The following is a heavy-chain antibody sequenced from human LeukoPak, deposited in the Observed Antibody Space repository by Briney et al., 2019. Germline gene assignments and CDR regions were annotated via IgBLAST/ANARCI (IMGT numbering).Heavy chain of an antibody. J-gene: IGHJ4*02. V-gene: IGHV1-2*02. CDR1: GYTFTGCY. CDR2: INPNSGGT. CDR3: ARDVDNVEYSSSAFDY. Sequence: ASVKVSCKASGYTFTGCYMHWVRQAPGQGLEWMGWINPNSGGTNYAQKFQGRVTMTRDTSISTAYMELSRLRSDDTAVYYCARDVDNVEYSSSAFDYWGQGTLVTVSS. D-gene: IGHD6-6*01.